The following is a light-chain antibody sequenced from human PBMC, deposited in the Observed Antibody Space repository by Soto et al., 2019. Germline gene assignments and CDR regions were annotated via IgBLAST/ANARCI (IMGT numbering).Light chain of an antibody. CDR3: CSYGGSRAL. CDR2: EVS. Sequence: QSALTQPASVSGSPGQSITISCTGTSSDVGSHNLVSWYQQHPGQAPKLMIYEVSKRPLGVSARFSASKSGNTASLTISALQAEGEADYYCCSYGGSRALFGGGPQLTVL. CDR1: SSDVGSHNL. J-gene: IGLJ7*01. V-gene: IGLV2-23*02.